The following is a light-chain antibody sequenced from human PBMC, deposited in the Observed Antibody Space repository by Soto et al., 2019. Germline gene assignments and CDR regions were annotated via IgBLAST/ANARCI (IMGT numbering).Light chain of an antibody. CDR2: DAS. J-gene: IGKJ4*01. CDR3: HQYGDSPPVT. Sequence: ETVLTQSPGSLSLSPGERATLSCRASQSIRNNYLAWSQQKPGQAPRLLIYDASSRATGIPDRFSGSGSGIDFPLIISRLEPEDFAVYYCHQYGDSPPVTFGGGTKVEIK. V-gene: IGKV3-20*01. CDR1: QSIRNNY.